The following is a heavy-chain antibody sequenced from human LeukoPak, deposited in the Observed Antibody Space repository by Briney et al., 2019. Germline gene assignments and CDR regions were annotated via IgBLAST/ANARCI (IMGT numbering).Heavy chain of an antibody. J-gene: IGHJ5*02. V-gene: IGHV4-59*01. Sequence: PSETLSLTCTVSGASISSYYWSWIRQPPGKGLEWIGYIYYSGTTSYNPSLKSRVTISVYTSKNQFSLKLRSVTAADTAVYYCARDYSGSSVFWFDPWGQGTLVTVSS. CDR1: GASISSYY. CDR2: IYYSGTT. CDR3: ARDYSGSSVFWFDP. D-gene: IGHD1-26*01.